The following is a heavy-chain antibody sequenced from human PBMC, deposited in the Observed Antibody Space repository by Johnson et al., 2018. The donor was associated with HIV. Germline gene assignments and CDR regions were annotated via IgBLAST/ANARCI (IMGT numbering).Heavy chain of an antibody. D-gene: IGHD1-14*01. V-gene: IGHV3-30*04. CDR3: AKDFRATMHAFDI. J-gene: IGHJ3*02. Sequence: MQLVESGGGVVQPGRSLRLSCAASGFTFSSYAMHWVRQAPGKGMEWVAVISYDGSDKYYADSVKGRFTISRDNSKNSLYLQMNSLRAEDTALYYCAKDFRATMHAFDIWGQGTMVTVSS. CDR2: ISYDGSDK. CDR1: GFTFSSYA.